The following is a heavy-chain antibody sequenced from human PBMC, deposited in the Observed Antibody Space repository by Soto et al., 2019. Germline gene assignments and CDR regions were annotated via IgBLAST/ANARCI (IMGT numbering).Heavy chain of an antibody. D-gene: IGHD6-19*01. J-gene: IGHJ4*02. CDR3: ARTPFSSGWYNFDY. CDR1: GFTFSSHA. Sequence: GGSLRLSCAASGFTFSSHAMHWVRQAPGMGLEWVAIIWFDGSNKDYADSVKGRFTISRDNSKSTLFLQMNSLRAEDTAVYYCARTPFSSGWYNFDYWGQGALVTVSS. CDR2: IWFDGSNK. V-gene: IGHV3-33*01.